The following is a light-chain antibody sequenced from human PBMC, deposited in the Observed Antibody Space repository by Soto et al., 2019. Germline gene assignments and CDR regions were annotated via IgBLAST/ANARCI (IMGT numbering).Light chain of an antibody. CDR2: ANT. V-gene: IGLV1-40*01. CDR3: QSYDIKLSSPV. CDR1: TSNIGAGYD. J-gene: IGLJ2*01. Sequence: QSVLTQPPSVSGAPGQRVTISCAGNTSNIGAGYDVHWYQQFPGTAPRLVIHANTNRPSGVPDRFSGSKSDTSASLAITGLQADDEADYHCQSYDIKLSSPVFGGGTKLTVL.